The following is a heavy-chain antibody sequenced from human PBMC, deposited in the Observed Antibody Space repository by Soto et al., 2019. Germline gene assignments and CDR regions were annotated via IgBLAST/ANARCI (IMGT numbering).Heavy chain of an antibody. CDR3: ARSAGFVVVPAAIGGMDV. J-gene: IGHJ6*02. CDR1: GYTFTGYY. CDR2: INPNSGGT. Sequence: ASVKVSCKASGYTFTGYYMHWVRQAPGQGLEWMGWINPNSGGTNYAQKFQGWVTMTRDTSISTAYMELSRLRSDDTAVYYCARSAGFVVVPAAIGGMDVWGQGTTVTVSS. D-gene: IGHD2-2*01. V-gene: IGHV1-2*04.